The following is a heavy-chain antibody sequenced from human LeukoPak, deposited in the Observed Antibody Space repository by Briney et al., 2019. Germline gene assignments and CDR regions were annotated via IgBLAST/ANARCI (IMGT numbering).Heavy chain of an antibody. J-gene: IGHJ4*02. CDR3: ARRMYVVSFDY. CDR1: GGSFSGYY. Sequence: SETLSLTCAVYGGSFSGYYWSWIRQPPGKGLEWIGEINHSGSTNYNPSLKSRVTISVDTSKNQFPLKLSSVTTADTAVYYCARRMYVVSFDYWGQGTLVTVSS. CDR2: INHSGST. D-gene: IGHD3-16*01. V-gene: IGHV4-34*01.